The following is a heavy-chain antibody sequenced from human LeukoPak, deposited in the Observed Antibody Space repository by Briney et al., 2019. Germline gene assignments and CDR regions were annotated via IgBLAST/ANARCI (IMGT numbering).Heavy chain of an antibody. D-gene: IGHD1-26*01. V-gene: IGHV3-30*12. CDR3: AKEGSSGSYDY. CDR2: ISYDGSRK. Sequence: GGSLRLSCAASGFTFSSYGMHWVRQAPGKGLEWVAVISYDGSRKYDADSVKGRFTISRDNSKNTLYLQMNSLRAEDTAVYYCAKEGSSGSYDYWGQGTLVTVSS. CDR1: GFTFSSYG. J-gene: IGHJ4*02.